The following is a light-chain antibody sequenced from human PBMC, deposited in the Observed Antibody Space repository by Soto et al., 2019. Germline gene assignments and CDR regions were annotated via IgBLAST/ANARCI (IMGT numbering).Light chain of an antibody. V-gene: IGLV3-21*02. CDR2: DDD. Sequence: SYELTQPPSVSVAPGQTARITCGGDNIGTKGVHWYQQKPGQAPVMVVYDDDDRPSGIPERFSGSNSGNTATLTISRVEAGDEAEYYCQVCDSPSDHPHLFFGGGTKVTVL. J-gene: IGLJ2*01. CDR1: NIGTKG. CDR3: QVCDSPSDHPHLF.